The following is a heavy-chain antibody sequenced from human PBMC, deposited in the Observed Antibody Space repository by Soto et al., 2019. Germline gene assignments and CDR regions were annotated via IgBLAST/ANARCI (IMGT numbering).Heavy chain of an antibody. CDR1: GGSISNYY. CDR3: ARVHSSGHGVDY. V-gene: IGHV4-59*01. D-gene: IGHD6-19*01. CDR2: VYYSGNT. J-gene: IGHJ4*02. Sequence: PSETLSLTCTISGGSISNYYWTWIRQTPGKGLEWIGYVYYSGNTNYNPSLKSRVSISVDMSKNQFSLELSSVTAADTAMYYCARVHSSGHGVDYWGPGTLVTVSS.